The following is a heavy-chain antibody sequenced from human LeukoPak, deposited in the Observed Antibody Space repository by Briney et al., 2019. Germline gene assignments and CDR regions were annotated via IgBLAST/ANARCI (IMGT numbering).Heavy chain of an antibody. J-gene: IGHJ4*02. V-gene: IGHV3-23*01. CDR2: ITDNGGSP. CDR1: GFTFSSFA. Sequence: GGSLRLSCAASGFTFSSFAMSWVRQAPGKALQCFLGITDNGGSPMYADSVKGRFTISRDNSKNTLYLQMNSLTAEDTAVYYCAKDHHLRNSVPTIAYFDCWGQGTLVTVSS. D-gene: IGHD5-12*01. CDR3: AKDHHLRNSVPTIAYFDC.